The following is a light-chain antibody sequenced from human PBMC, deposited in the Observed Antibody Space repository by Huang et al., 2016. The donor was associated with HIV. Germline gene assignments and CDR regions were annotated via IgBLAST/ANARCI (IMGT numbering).Light chain of an antibody. V-gene: IGKV3-15*01. J-gene: IGKJ1*01. CDR3: QQYNKWPPWT. CDR2: GAS. CDR1: QSVRSN. Sequence: EIVMTQSPATLSVSPGESATLPCWASQSVRSNLAWYQQKPGQAPRLLIYGASNRATGIPARFSGSGSGTEFTLTISSLQSEDFAVYYCQQYNKWPPWTFGQGTKVDTK.